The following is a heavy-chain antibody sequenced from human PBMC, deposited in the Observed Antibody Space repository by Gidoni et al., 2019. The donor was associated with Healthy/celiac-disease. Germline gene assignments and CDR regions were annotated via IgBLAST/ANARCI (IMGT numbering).Heavy chain of an antibody. J-gene: IGHJ6*02. CDR1: GFPFSSYG. V-gene: IGHV3-30*18. D-gene: IGHD6-13*01. Sequence: QVQLVESGGGVVQPGRSLRLSCAASGFPFSSYGMHWVRQAPGKGLEWVAVISYDGSNKYYADSVKGRFTISRDNSKNTLYLQMNSLRAEDTAVYYCAKDQSIAAAGLYGMDVWGQGTTVTVSS. CDR2: ISYDGSNK. CDR3: AKDQSIAAAGLYGMDV.